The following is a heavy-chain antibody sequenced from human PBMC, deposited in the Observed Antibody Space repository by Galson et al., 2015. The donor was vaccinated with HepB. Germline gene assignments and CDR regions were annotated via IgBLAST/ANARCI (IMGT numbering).Heavy chain of an antibody. Sequence: SLRLSCAASGFSVSDNYVSWIRQAPGKGLEWVSYISRSTSTIYYADSVNGRFTISRDNAKNSLFLQMNSLRAEDTAMYYCARAATPNILYRGAVPPLDYWGQGTLVTVSS. CDR2: ISRSTSTI. D-gene: IGHD3-10*01. V-gene: IGHV3-11*01. CDR3: ARAATPNILYRGAVPPLDY. J-gene: IGHJ4*02. CDR1: GFSVSDNY.